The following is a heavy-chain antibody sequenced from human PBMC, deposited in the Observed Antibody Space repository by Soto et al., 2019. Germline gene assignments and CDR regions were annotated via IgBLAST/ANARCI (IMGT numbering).Heavy chain of an antibody. CDR3: ARDGGYDKPNYYYYGMDV. Sequence: GESLKISCAASGFTFSSYGMHWVRQAPGKGLEWVAVIWYDGSNKYYADSVKGRFTISRDNSKNTLYLQMNSLRAEDTAVYYCARDGGYDKPNYYYYGMDVWGQGTTVTVSS. CDR2: IWYDGSNK. V-gene: IGHV3-33*01. J-gene: IGHJ6*02. CDR1: GFTFSSYG. D-gene: IGHD5-12*01.